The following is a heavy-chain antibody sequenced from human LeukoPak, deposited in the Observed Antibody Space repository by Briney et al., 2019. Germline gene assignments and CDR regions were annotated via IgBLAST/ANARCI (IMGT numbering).Heavy chain of an antibody. V-gene: IGHV1-69*05. CDR1: GGTFSSYA. CDR2: IIPIFGTA. J-gene: IGHJ4*02. D-gene: IGHD3-10*01. Sequence: ASVKVSCKASGGTFSSYAISWVRQAPGQGLEWMGRIIPIFGTANYAQKFQGRVTITTDESTSTAYMELSSLRSEDTAVYYCARDRLAIYGSGSYNYWGQGTLVTVSS. CDR3: ARDRLAIYGSGSYNY.